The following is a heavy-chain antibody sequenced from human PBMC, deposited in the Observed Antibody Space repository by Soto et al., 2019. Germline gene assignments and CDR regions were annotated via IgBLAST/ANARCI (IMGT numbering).Heavy chain of an antibody. V-gene: IGHV4-31*03. J-gene: IGHJ6*02. CDR2: IYYSGST. D-gene: IGHD6-19*01. CDR1: GDSISSGGYY. Sequence: KPSENLSLTCTVSGDSISSGGYYWSWIRQHPGKGLEWIGYIYYSGSTDYNPSLKSRLTISIDTSKNQFSLKLSSVTAADTAVYYCTGIVLSGNEYYYYVMDFWGQRTSVPVS. CDR3: TGIVLSGNEYYYYVMDF.